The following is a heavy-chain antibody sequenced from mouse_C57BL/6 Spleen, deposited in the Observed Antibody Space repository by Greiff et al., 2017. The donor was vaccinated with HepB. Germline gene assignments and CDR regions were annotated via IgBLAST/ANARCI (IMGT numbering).Heavy chain of an antibody. CDR1: GYTFTDYE. CDR3: TRCYYGYDDWFAY. J-gene: IGHJ3*01. D-gene: IGHD2-2*01. V-gene: IGHV1-15*01. CDR2: IDPETGGT. Sequence: VQLQQSGAELVRPGASVTLSCKASGYTFTDYEMHWVKQTPVHGLEWIGAIDPETGGTAYNQKFKGKAILTADKSSSTAYMELRSLTSEDSAVYYCTRCYYGYDDWFAYWGQGTLVTVSA.